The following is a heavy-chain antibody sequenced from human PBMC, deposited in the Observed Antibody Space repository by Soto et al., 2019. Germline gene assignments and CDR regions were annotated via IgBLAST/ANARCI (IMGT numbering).Heavy chain of an antibody. CDR1: GFTFSTYG. J-gene: IGHJ4*02. CDR3: AKDGVVGAGQLWLVRFPDY. Sequence: QVQLVDSGGGVVQPGGSLRLSCAASGFTFSTYGMHWVRQAPGKGLEWVAVISSDGSKQYYTDSVKGRFTISRDNSKNTLYLQMNSLRAEDTAIYYCAKDGVVGAGQLWLVRFPDYWGQGTQVTVSS. D-gene: IGHD6-19*01. CDR2: ISSDGSKQ. V-gene: IGHV3-30*18.